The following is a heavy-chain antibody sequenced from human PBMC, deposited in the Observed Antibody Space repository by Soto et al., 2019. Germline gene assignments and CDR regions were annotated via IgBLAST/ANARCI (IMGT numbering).Heavy chain of an antibody. J-gene: IGHJ5*02. V-gene: IGHV1-69*01. CDR1: GGTFGSFA. Sequence: QVQLVKSGAEVKKPESSVKVSCKASGGTFGSFAINWVRQAPGQGLEWMGRIIPIFGTAKYAQKFLGRLTISADDATSMAYMELSGLRSDDTAFYFCAREGRIAAAGTTWFDPWGQGTLVIVSS. CDR2: IIPIFGTA. D-gene: IGHD6-25*01. CDR3: AREGRIAAAGTTWFDP.